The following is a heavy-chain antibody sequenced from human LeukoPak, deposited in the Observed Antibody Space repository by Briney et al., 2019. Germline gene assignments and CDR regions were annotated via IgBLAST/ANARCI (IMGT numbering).Heavy chain of an antibody. V-gene: IGHV4-34*01. CDR2: INHSGST. D-gene: IGHD1-26*01. J-gene: IGHJ6*02. Sequence: SETLSLTCAVYGGSFSGYYWSWIRQPPGKGLEWIGEINHSGSTNYNQSLKSRVTISVDTSKNQFSLKLSSVTAADTAVYYCARVGVGATVYYYGMDVWGQGTTVTVSS. CDR1: GGSFSGYY. CDR3: ARVGVGATVYYYGMDV.